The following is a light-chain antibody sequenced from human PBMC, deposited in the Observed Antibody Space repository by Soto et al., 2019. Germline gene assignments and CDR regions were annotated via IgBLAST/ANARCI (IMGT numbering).Light chain of an antibody. Sequence: QSVLTQPPSSSGTPGQRVTISCSGGSSNIGSNAVNWYQQLPGTAPKVLIYSNNQRPSGVPDRFSGSKSGTSASLAISALQSEDEAEYYCEAWDDSLNGPVFGGGTKVTVL. CDR3: EAWDDSLNGPV. J-gene: IGLJ2*01. CDR2: SNN. CDR1: SSNIGSNA. V-gene: IGLV1-44*01.